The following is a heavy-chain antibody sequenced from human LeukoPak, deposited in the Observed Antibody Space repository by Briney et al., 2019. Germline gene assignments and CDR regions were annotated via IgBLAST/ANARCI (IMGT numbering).Heavy chain of an antibody. V-gene: IGHV3-53*01. Sequence: PGGSLRLSCAASGFTVSSSYMSWVRQAPGKGLEWVSVIYSGGTTYYADSVKGRFTISRDNSMNALYLQMNSLRAEDTALYYCARGHIGTYHYFDYWGQGTLVTVSS. J-gene: IGHJ4*02. CDR3: ARGHIGTYHYFDY. D-gene: IGHD1-26*01. CDR2: IYSGGTT. CDR1: GFTVSSSY.